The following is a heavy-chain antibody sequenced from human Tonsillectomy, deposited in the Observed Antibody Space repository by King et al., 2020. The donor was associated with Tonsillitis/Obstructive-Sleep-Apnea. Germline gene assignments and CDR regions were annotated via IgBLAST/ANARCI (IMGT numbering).Heavy chain of an antibody. CDR1: GFTFSTYG. D-gene: IGHD3-9*01. CDR2: ILHDGSNT. Sequence: VQLVESGGGVVQPGRSLRLSCAASGFTFSTYGMHWVRQAPGKGLEWVAVILHDGSNTYYGNSVNGRVTISRDNSKNTLYLQMNSLRDEETAVYYCAKEARYDILTGNYMDVWGKGTTVTVSS. J-gene: IGHJ6*03. CDR3: AKEARYDILTGNYMDV. V-gene: IGHV3-30*18.